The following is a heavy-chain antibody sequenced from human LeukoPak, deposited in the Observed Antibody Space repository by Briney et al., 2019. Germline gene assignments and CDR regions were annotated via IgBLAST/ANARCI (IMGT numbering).Heavy chain of an antibody. V-gene: IGHV3-53*01. J-gene: IGHJ4*02. CDR3: ARDYPRGPLDY. D-gene: IGHD2-15*01. Sequence: PGGSLRLSCAASGFTVSSNYMSWVRQAPGKGLEWVSVIYSGGSTYYADSVKGRFTISRDNSKNTLYLQMNSLRAEDTAVYYCARDYPRGPLDYWGQGTLVTVSS. CDR2: IYSGGST. CDR1: GFTVSSNY.